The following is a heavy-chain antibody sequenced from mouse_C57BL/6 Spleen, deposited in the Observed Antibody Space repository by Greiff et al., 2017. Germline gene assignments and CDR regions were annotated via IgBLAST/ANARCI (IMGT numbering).Heavy chain of an antibody. CDR2: IYPGDGDT. J-gene: IGHJ4*01. CDR3: ARERDYYGSSYNYAMDY. D-gene: IGHD1-1*01. CDR1: GYAFSSYW. V-gene: IGHV1-80*01. Sequence: VKLMESGAELVKPGASVKISCKASGYAFSSYWMNWVKQRPGKGLEWIGQIYPGDGDTNYNGKFKGKATLTADKSSSTAYMQLSSLTSEDSAVYFCARERDYYGSSYNYAMDYWGQGTSVTVSS.